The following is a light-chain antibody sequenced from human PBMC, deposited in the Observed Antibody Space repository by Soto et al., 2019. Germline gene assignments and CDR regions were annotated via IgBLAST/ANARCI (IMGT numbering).Light chain of an antibody. CDR1: SSNIGSNT. Sequence: QSVLTQPPSASGTPGQRVTISCSGSSSNIGSNTVNWYQQLPGTAPKLLIYSNNQRPSGVPDRFSGSKSGTSASLAISGLQSEDEADYYCAAWDDSLNVFDVFGTGTKVTVL. CDR2: SNN. V-gene: IGLV1-44*01. J-gene: IGLJ1*01. CDR3: AAWDDSLNVFDV.